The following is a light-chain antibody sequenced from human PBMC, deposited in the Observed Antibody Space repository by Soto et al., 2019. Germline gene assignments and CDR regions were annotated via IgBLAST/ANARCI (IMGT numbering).Light chain of an antibody. CDR3: QNRSNWPPYT. CDR2: DAS. V-gene: IGKV3-11*01. J-gene: IGKJ2*01. Sequence: EIVLTQSPATLSLSPGERATLSCRASQSVNTNLAWYQQKPGQAPRLLIYDASNRATGIPVRFSGSGSGTDFTLTIASLEPEDSAVYYCQNRSNWPPYTFGQGTMVDIK. CDR1: QSVNTN.